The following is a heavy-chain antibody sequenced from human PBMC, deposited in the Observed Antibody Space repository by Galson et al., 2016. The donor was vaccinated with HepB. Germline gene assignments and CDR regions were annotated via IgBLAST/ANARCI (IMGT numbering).Heavy chain of an antibody. CDR3: ARDMDGMDF. CDR1: EFIFSIYN. CDR2: IWYDESNQ. V-gene: IGHV3-33*01. D-gene: IGHD3-10*01. Sequence: SLRLSCAASEFIFSIYNMHWVRQAPGKGLEWVALIWYDESNQYYADSVKGRFTISRDNSKNTLYLQMNNLRAEDTAVYYCARDMDGMDFWGHGTTVTVSS. J-gene: IGHJ6*02.